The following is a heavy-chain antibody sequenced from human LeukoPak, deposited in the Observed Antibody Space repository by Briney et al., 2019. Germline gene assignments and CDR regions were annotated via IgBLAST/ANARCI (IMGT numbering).Heavy chain of an antibody. V-gene: IGHV3-30*02. CDR1: GFTFSRHG. CDR2: IRYDGSNK. J-gene: IGHJ4*02. D-gene: IGHD3-10*01. Sequence: GRSMTLSCAASGFTFSRHGMRWVRQAPGKWRAWVEFIRYDGSNKYYADSVKGRFTISRDNSKNTLYLQMDTLRAEDTAVYYGARKGSATYYLDYWGQGTLVTVSS. CDR3: ARKGSATYYLDY.